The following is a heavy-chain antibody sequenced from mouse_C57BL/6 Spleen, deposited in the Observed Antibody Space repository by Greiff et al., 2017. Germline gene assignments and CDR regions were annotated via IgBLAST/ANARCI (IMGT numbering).Heavy chain of an antibody. D-gene: IGHD2-3*01. CDR1: GFTFSSYA. J-gene: IGHJ2*01. Sequence: EVHLVESGGGLVKPGGSLKLSCAASGFTFSSYAMSWVRQTPEKRLEWVATISDGGSYTYYPDNVKGRFTISRDNAKNNLYLQMSHLKSEDTAMYYCARGRVYDSYYFDYWGQGTTLTVSS. V-gene: IGHV5-4*01. CDR2: ISDGGSYT. CDR3: ARGRVYDSYYFDY.